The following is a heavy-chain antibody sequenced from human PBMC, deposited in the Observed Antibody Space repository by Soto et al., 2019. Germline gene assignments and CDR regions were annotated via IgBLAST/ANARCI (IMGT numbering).Heavy chain of an antibody. V-gene: IGHV3-23*01. D-gene: IGHD7-27*01. Sequence: GGSLRLSCAASGFTFGSYARSWFRQAPGKGLEWVSGISGAADIIYYADSVKGRFTISRDNSKNTVYLQMNDLRAEDTAVYYCVKDYPGAPIDYWGQGILVTVSS. CDR1: GFTFGSYA. J-gene: IGHJ4*02. CDR2: ISGAADII. CDR3: VKDYPGAPIDY.